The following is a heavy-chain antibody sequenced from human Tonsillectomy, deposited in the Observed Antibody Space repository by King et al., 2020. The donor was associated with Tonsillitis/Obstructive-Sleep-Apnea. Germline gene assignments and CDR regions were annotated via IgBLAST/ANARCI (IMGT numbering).Heavy chain of an antibody. CDR2: IIPILGIA. CDR3: ARDRGAVIDYEGPTDY. J-gene: IGHJ4*02. V-gene: IGHV1-69*10. CDR1: GGTFSSYA. Sequence: VQLVQSGAEVKKPGSSVKVSCKASGGTFSSYAISWVRQAPGQGLEWMGGIIPILGIANYAQKFQGRVTITADKSTSTAYMELSSLRSEDTAVYYCARDRGAVIDYEGPTDYWGQGTLVTVSS. D-gene: IGHD4-17*01.